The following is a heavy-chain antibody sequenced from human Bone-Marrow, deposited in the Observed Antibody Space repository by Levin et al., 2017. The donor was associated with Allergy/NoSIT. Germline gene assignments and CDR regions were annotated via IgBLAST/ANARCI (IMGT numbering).Heavy chain of an antibody. CDR2: ISSSSSYI. J-gene: IGHJ4*02. Sequence: GESLKISCAASGFTFSSYSMNWVRQAPGKGLEWVSSISSSSSYIYYADSVKGRFTISRDNAKNSLYLQMNSLRAEDTAVYYCERGTDYGEFDYWGQGTLVSVSS. V-gene: IGHV3-21*01. CDR3: ERGTDYGEFDY. CDR1: GFTFSSYS. D-gene: IGHD4-17*01.